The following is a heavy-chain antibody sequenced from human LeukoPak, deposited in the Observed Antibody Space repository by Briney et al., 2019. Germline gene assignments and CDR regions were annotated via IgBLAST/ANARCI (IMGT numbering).Heavy chain of an antibody. D-gene: IGHD6-13*01. V-gene: IGHV4-59*01. CDR3: ARAKVGYSSSWYTSDY. CDR1: GGSISSYY. Sequence: SETLSLTCTVSGGSISSYYWSWIRQPPGKGLEWIGYIYYSGSTNYNPCLKSRVTISVDTSKNQFSLKLSSVTAADTAVYYCARAKVGYSSSWYTSDYWGQGTLVTVSS. CDR2: IYYSGST. J-gene: IGHJ4*02.